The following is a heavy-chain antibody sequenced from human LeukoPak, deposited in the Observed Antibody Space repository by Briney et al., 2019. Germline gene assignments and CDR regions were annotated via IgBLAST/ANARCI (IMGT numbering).Heavy chain of an antibody. CDR2: IYYSGST. Sequence: TSETLSLTCTVSGGSISSSSYYWGWIRQPPGKGLEWIGSIYYSGSTYYNPSLKSRVTISVDTSKNQFSLKLSSVTAADTAVYYCARNRGRYDSSGYLRYYYYYYMDVWGKGTTVTVSS. D-gene: IGHD3-22*01. CDR1: GGSISSSSYY. CDR3: ARNRGRYDSSGYLRYYYYYYMDV. V-gene: IGHV4-39*07. J-gene: IGHJ6*03.